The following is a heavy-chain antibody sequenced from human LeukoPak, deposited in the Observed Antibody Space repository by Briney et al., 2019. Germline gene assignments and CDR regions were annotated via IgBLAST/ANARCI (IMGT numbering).Heavy chain of an antibody. D-gene: IGHD3-22*01. J-gene: IGHJ4*02. CDR3: ATNRSGYLFD. CDR2: IRYDGSDI. Sequence: PGGSLRLPCAASGFTFSSHGMYWVRQAPGKGLEWVTFIRYDGSDIYYVDSVKGRFTISRDNSKNTLYLQMNSLRAEDTAVYYCATNRSGYLFDWGQGTLVTVSS. CDR1: GFTFSSHG. V-gene: IGHV3-30*02.